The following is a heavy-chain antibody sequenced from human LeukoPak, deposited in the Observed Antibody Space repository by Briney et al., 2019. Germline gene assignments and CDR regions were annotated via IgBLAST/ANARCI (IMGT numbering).Heavy chain of an antibody. CDR3: ARVGLGKHRMDFDY. CDR1: GGSIGSYY. J-gene: IGHJ4*02. CDR2: IYYSGST. D-gene: IGHD7-27*01. V-gene: IGHV4-59*01. Sequence: SETLSLTCTVSGGSIGSYYWSWIRQPPGKGLEWIGYIYYSGSTNYNPSLKSRVTISVDTSKNQFSLKLSSVTAADTAVYYCARVGLGKHRMDFDYWGQGTLVTVSS.